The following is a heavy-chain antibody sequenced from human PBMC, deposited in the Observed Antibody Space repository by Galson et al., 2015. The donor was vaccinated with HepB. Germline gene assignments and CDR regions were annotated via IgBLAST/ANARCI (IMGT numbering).Heavy chain of an antibody. D-gene: IGHD3-3*01. CDR3: AGVVMSEFGLDV. CDR1: GDSLSSGNW. J-gene: IGHJ6*02. Sequence: SETLSLTCRVSGDSLSSGNWWSWVRQPPGKGLQWVGDIYHGGTTDYNPVLKRRLTISLDKSKNDFSLRLNSVTAADTAVYYCAGVVMSEFGLDVWGQGTTVTVSS. CDR2: IYHGGTT. V-gene: IGHV4-4*02.